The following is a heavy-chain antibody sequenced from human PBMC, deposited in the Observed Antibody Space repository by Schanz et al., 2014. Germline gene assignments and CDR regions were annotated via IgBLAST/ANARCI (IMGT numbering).Heavy chain of an antibody. CDR2: IKQDESER. CDR3: ARDKGGYYPFDY. V-gene: IGHV3-7*01. CDR1: GFTFSTYC. D-gene: IGHD3-3*01. J-gene: IGHJ4*02. Sequence: EVQLVESGGGLVQPGGSLRLSCAASGFTFSTYCMSWVRQAPGKGLEWVANIKQDESERSYVDSVKGRFTISRDNAKNSLYLQMNSLRAEDKAVYYCARDKGGYYPFDYWGQGTLVTVSS.